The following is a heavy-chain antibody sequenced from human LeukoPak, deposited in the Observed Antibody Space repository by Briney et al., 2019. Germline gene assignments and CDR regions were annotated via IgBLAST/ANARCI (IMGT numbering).Heavy chain of an antibody. D-gene: IGHD6-6*01. J-gene: IGHJ6*03. CDR1: GFTFSSYW. CDR2: IKQDGSEK. CDR3: ASEASIAARLPYYYYYMDV. Sequence: GGSLRLSCAASGFTFSSYWMSWVRQAPGKGLEWVANIKQDGSEKYYVDSVKGRFTISRDNAKNSLYLQMNSLRAEDTAVYYCASEASIAARLPYYYYYMDVWGKGTTVTVSS. V-gene: IGHV3-7*01.